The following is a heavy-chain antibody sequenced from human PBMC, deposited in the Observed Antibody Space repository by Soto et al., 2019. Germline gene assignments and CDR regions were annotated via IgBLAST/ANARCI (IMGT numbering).Heavy chain of an antibody. Sequence: QVQLVESGGGVVQPGRSLRLSCAASGFTFSSYGMHWVRQAPGKGLEWVAVIWYDGSNKYYADSVKGRFTISRDNSKNTLYLQMNSLRSEDTAVYYCARGDHSSGWCGYYYYGMDVWGQGTTVTVSS. V-gene: IGHV3-33*01. J-gene: IGHJ6*02. CDR3: ARGDHSSGWCGYYYYGMDV. D-gene: IGHD6-19*01. CDR2: IWYDGSNK. CDR1: GFTFSSYG.